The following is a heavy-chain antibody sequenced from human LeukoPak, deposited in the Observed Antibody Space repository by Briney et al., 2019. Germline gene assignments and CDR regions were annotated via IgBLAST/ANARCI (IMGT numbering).Heavy chain of an antibody. V-gene: IGHV3-30*02. Sequence: GGSLRLSCAASGFTFRNYGMHWVRQAPGKGLEWVAFIQYDGNNKYYGDSVKGRFTISRDNSKNTLYLQMHSLRAEDTAVYYCARDSQAVGTDFDYWGQGTLVTVSS. CDR1: GFTFRNYG. J-gene: IGHJ4*02. CDR3: ARDSQAVGTDFDY. D-gene: IGHD6-13*01. CDR2: IQYDGNNK.